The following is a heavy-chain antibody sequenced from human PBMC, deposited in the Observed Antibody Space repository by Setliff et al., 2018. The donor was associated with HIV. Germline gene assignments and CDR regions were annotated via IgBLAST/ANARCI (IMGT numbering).Heavy chain of an antibody. J-gene: IGHJ4*02. D-gene: IGHD6-19*01. Sequence: PGGSLRLSCAASGFTFSSYAMSWVRQAPGKGLEWVGRIKSKTDGGTTDYATPVKGRVTISRDDSKNTLYLQMNSLKTEDTAVYYCVKMALAGTYLDYWGQGTLVTGSS. CDR3: VKMALAGTYLDY. CDR2: IKSKTDGGTT. V-gene: IGHV3-15*01. CDR1: GFTFSSYA.